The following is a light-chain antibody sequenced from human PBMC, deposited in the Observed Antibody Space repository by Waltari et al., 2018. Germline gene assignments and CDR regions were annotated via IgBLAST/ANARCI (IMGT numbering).Light chain of an antibody. V-gene: IGKV1-33*01. CDR3: QLYENLSIT. CDR2: DAS. J-gene: IGKJ5*01. CDR1: HGLNNY. Sequence: DIRMTQSPSSLSASVGDRVTITCQASHGLNNYLNWYQQKPGKAPKLLIYDASNLETGVPSRFSGSGSGPDFTFTISGLQPEDTGTYYCQLYENLSITFGQGKRLEIK.